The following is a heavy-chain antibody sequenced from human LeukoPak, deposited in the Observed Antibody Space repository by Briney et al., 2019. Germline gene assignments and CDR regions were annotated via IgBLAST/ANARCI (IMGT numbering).Heavy chain of an antibody. Sequence: PGGSLRLSCAASGFTFDDYAMHWVRQAPGKGLEWVSLISGDGGSTYYTDSVKGRFTISRDNSKNSLYLQMNSLRTEDTALYYCAKDAGITGTNWFDPWGQGTLVTVSS. CDR2: ISGDGGST. J-gene: IGHJ5*02. D-gene: IGHD1-7*01. CDR3: AKDAGITGTNWFDP. V-gene: IGHV3-43*02. CDR1: GFTFDDYA.